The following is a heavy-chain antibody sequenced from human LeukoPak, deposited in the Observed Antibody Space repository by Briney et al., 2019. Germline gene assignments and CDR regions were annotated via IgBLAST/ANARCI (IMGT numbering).Heavy chain of an antibody. CDR1: GFTFSSYG. D-gene: IGHD3-10*01. CDR2: IRYDGSNK. CDR3: ARDSSTYYYGSGSYGGSVDY. J-gene: IGHJ4*02. Sequence: GGSLRLSCAVSGFTFSSYGIHWVRQAPGKGLGWVAFIRYDGSNKYYADSVKGRFTISRDNSKNTLYLQMNSLRAEDTAVYYCARDSSTYYYGSGSYGGSVDYWGQGTLVTVSS. V-gene: IGHV3-30*02.